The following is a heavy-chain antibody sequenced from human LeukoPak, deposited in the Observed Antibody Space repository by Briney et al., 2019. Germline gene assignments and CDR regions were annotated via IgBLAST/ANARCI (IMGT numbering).Heavy chain of an antibody. V-gene: IGHV3-23*01. CDR1: GFTFSSYG. Sequence: GGSLRLSCAASGFTFSSYGMHWVRQAPGKGLEWVSAISGSGGSTYYADSVKGRFTISRDNSKNTLYLQMNSLRAEDTAVYYCAKDLTRSIYSGSYYFGYWGQGTLVTVSS. CDR2: ISGSGGST. J-gene: IGHJ4*02. D-gene: IGHD1-26*01. CDR3: AKDLTRSIYSGSYYFGY.